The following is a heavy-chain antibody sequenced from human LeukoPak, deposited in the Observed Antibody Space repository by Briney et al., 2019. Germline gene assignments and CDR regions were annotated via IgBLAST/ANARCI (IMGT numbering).Heavy chain of an antibody. J-gene: IGHJ4*02. CDR3: ARGGTTVVLSRIDYYFDY. CDR2: IIPIFGTA. V-gene: IGHV1-69*13. D-gene: IGHD4-23*01. Sequence: SVKVPCLASGGTFSSYAISWVRQAPGQGLEWMGGIIPIFGTANYAQKFQGRVTITADESTSTAYMELSSLRSEDTAVYYCARGGTTVVLSRIDYYFDYWGQGTLVTVSS. CDR1: GGTFSSYA.